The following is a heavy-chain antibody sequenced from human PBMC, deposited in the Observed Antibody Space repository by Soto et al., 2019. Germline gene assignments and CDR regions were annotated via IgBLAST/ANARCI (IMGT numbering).Heavy chain of an antibody. Sequence: QITLKESGPALVKPTQTLTLTCTFSGFSLSTSGVGVGWIRQPPGEALEWLALIYWDDYKHFSPSLESRLTITKDTSKNQVVLTMTNMDPWDTATYYCVHQGGGDRILDYWGQGTLVTVSS. D-gene: IGHD3-16*01. CDR3: VHQGGGDRILDY. CDR2: IYWDDYK. V-gene: IGHV2-5*02. CDR1: GFSLSTSGVG. J-gene: IGHJ4*02.